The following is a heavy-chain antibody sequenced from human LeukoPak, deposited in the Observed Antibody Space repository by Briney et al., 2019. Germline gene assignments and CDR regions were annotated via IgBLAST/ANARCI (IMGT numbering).Heavy chain of an antibody. CDR3: ARDRDLRGYDRLNYYYYGMDV. CDR2: INPSGGST. CDR1: GYTFTSYY. J-gene: IGHJ6*02. Sequence: ASVKVSCKASGYTFTSYYMHWVRQAPGQGLEWMGIINPSGGSTSYAQKFQGRVTMTRDTSTSTVYMELSSLRSEDTAVYYCARDRDLRGYDRLNYYYYGMDVWGQGTAVTVSS. V-gene: IGHV1-46*01. D-gene: IGHD5-12*01.